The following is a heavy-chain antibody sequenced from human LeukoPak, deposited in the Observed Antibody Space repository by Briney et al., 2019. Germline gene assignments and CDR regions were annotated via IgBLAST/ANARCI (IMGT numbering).Heavy chain of an antibody. D-gene: IGHD6-19*01. CDR3: AKVPSSIYSSGWYEYYFDY. V-gene: IGHV3-73*01. CDR2: IRSKANSYAT. Sequence: GGSLRLSCAASGFTFSGSAMHWVRQASGKGLEWVGRIRSKANSYATAYGASVKGRFTISRDDSKNTAYLQMNSLKTEDTAVYYCAKVPSSIYSSGWYEYYFDYWGQGTLVTVSS. CDR1: GFTFSGSA. J-gene: IGHJ4*02.